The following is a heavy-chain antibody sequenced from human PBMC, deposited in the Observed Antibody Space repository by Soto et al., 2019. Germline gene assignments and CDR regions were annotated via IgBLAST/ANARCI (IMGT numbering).Heavy chain of an antibody. V-gene: IGHV4-59*01. CDR2: IYYSGST. D-gene: IGHD5-12*01. CDR3: ARDSATLGMDV. Sequence: SETLSLTCTVSGGSISSYYWSWIRQPPGKELEWIGYIYYSGSTNYNPSLKSRVTISADTSKNQFSLKLSSVTAADTAVYYCARDSATLGMDVWGQGTTVTVSS. CDR1: GGSISSYY. J-gene: IGHJ6*02.